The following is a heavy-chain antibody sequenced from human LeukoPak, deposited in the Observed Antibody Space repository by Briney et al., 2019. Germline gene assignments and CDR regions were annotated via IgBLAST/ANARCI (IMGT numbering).Heavy chain of an antibody. V-gene: IGHV4-59*01. CDR1: GDSIGSYP. Sequence: SETLSLTCTVSGDSIGSYPWNWIRQPPGKGLEWIGYIYYSGSTNYNPSLKSRVTISVDTSKNQFSLKLSSVTAADTAVYYCARHSSNWYYFDYWGQGTLVTVSS. CDR3: ARHSSNWYYFDY. J-gene: IGHJ4*02. D-gene: IGHD6-13*01. CDR2: IYYSGST.